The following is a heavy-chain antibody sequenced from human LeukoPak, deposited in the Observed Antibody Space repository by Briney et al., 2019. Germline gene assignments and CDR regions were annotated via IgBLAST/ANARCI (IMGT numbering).Heavy chain of an antibody. D-gene: IGHD3-22*01. V-gene: IGHV4-34*01. Sequence: SETLSLTCAVYGGSLSAYYWTWIRQPPGKGLEWIGEINHGGSTNYNPSLKSRVTISVDTSKNQFSLKLSSVTAADTAVYFCARGPYSYDSSGAFDIWGQGTMVTVSS. CDR1: GGSLSAYY. CDR2: INHGGST. J-gene: IGHJ3*02. CDR3: ARGPYSYDSSGAFDI.